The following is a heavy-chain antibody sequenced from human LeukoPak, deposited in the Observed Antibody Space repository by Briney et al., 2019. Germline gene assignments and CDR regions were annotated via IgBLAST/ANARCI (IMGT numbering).Heavy chain of an antibody. CDR2: INPKSGDT. CDR1: GYTFTGYY. V-gene: IGHV1-2*02. D-gene: IGHD3-22*01. CDR3: ARDQRVSPYYYYGMDV. J-gene: IGHJ6*02. Sequence: ASVKVSCKASGYTFTGYYIHWVRQAPGQGLEWMGWINPKSGDTNLAQKFQGRVAMTRDTSIRTVYMELSRLTSDDTAVYYCARDQRVSPYYYYGMDVWGQGTTVTVSS.